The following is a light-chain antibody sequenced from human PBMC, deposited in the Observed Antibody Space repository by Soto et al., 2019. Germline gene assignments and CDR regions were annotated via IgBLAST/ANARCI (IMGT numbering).Light chain of an antibody. CDR3: QQYNKWSQT. CDR2: GAY. V-gene: IGKV3-15*01. CDR1: QSIHHN. J-gene: IGKJ1*01. Sequence: EIVMTQSPATLSVSPGERATLSCRASQSIHHNLAWYQQKPGQAPRLLLYGAYTRATGMPARFSGSGSGTEFTITISSRQSEDFAVYYCQQYNKWSQTFGQGTKVEIK.